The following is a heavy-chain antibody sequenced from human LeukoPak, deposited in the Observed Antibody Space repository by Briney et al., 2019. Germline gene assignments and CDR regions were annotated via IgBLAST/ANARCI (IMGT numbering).Heavy chain of an antibody. CDR3: AREFWVTYCSGGSCYHRGYYFDY. V-gene: IGHV3-20*04. J-gene: IGHJ4*02. CDR1: GFTFDDYG. D-gene: IGHD2-15*01. CDR2: INWNGGST. Sequence: AGSLRLSCAASGFTFDDYGMSWVRQAPGKGLEWVSGINWNGGSTGYADSVKGRFTISRDNAKNSLYLQMNSLRAADTALYYCAREFWVTYCSGGSCYHRGYYFDYWGQGTLVTVSS.